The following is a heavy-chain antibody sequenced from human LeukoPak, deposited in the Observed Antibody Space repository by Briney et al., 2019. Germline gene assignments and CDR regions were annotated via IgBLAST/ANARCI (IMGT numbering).Heavy chain of an antibody. V-gene: IGHV3-21*04. Sequence: GGSLRLSCAASEFTFSSYNMNWVRQAPGKGLEWVSCISGSGKYIYYADSVKGRFTISRDNSNNRLYLQMNSVRAEDTAMYFCAKDTAVILTAPFDSWGQGTLVTVSS. D-gene: IGHD2-21*01. J-gene: IGHJ4*02. CDR2: ISGSGKYI. CDR1: EFTFSSYN. CDR3: AKDTAVILTAPFDS.